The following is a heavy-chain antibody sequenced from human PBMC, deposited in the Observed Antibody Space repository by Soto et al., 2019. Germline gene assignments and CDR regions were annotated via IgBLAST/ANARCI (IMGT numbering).Heavy chain of an antibody. Sequence: QVQLQESGPGLVKPSQTLSLTCTVSGGPISSGDYYWSWIRQPPGKGLEWIGYIYYSGSTYYNPPLKTRITISXXTXKXXFPPKLSSVTAADTAVYYCASTGTLIFHYAGSVDCWGQGTLVTVSS. D-gene: IGHD1-1*01. V-gene: IGHV4-30-4*01. CDR3: ASTGTLIFHYAGSVDC. CDR2: IYYSGST. CDR1: GGPISSGDYY. J-gene: IGHJ4*02.